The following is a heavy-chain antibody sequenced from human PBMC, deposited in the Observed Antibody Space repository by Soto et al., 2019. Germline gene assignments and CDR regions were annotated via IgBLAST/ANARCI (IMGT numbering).Heavy chain of an antibody. CDR3: AKVYFVWSGEQPYYFDY. D-gene: IGHD3-16*01. V-gene: IGHV3-23*01. J-gene: IGHJ4*01. Sequence: EVQLLDSGGGWVQPGGSLRLSCAASGFTFSNYAMTLVRQGPGKGLEWVSGISGSGGRSYYADSVKGRFTISRENSKSTLYLQKNSLRAENTAVYYCAKVYFVWSGEQPYYFDYWCHRTLVSVSS. CDR2: ISGSGGRS. CDR1: GFTFSNYA.